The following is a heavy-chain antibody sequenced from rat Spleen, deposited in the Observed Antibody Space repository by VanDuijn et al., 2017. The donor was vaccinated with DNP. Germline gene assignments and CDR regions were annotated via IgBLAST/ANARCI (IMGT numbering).Heavy chain of an antibody. J-gene: IGHJ2*01. CDR3: ARWHLYLSYFDY. D-gene: IGHD1-2*01. Sequence: QVQLKESGPGLVQPSRTLSLTCTASGFSLTNYGFSWVRQPPGKGLEWIAAIWGGGSTDYNSALKSRPRISRDTSKSQVLLEMNSLQTEDTAMYFCARWHLYLSYFDYWGQGVMVTVSS. CDR1: GFSLTNYG. CDR2: IWGGGST. V-gene: IGHV2-16*01.